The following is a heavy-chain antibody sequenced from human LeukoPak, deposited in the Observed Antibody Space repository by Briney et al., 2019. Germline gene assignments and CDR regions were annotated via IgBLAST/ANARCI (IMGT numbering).Heavy chain of an antibody. Sequence: KPSETLSLTCAVYGGSFSGYYWSWIRQPPGKGLEWIGSIYHSGSTYYNPSLKSRVTISVDTSKNQFSLKLSSVTAADTAVYYCASGLDTEDYWGQGTLVTVSS. CDR3: ASGLDTEDY. D-gene: IGHD2-2*02. CDR2: IYHSGST. J-gene: IGHJ4*02. V-gene: IGHV4-34*01. CDR1: GGSFSGYY.